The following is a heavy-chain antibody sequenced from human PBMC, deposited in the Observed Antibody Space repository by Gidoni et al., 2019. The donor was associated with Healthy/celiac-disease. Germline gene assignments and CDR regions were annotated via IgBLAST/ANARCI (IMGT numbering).Heavy chain of an antibody. Sequence: QVQLVQSGAEVKKPGSSVKVSCQASGGTFSSYAISWVRQAPGKVLEWMGGIIPIFGTANYAQKFQGRVTITADESTSTAYMELSSLRSEDTAVYYCARGATVTTDRWFDPWGQGTLVTVSS. J-gene: IGHJ5*02. V-gene: IGHV1-69*01. CDR1: GGTFSSYA. CDR3: ARGATVTTDRWFDP. D-gene: IGHD4-17*01. CDR2: IIPIFGTA.